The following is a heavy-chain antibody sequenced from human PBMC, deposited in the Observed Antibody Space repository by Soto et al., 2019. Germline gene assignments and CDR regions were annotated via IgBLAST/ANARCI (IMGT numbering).Heavy chain of an antibody. Sequence: SQTLSLTCAISGDSVSSNSPAWNWIRQSPSRGLEWLGRTYYRSKWYNDYAVSVKSRITINPDTSKNQFSLQLNSVTPEDTAVYYCARNYDFWSGYPYGMDVWGQGTTVTVSS. D-gene: IGHD3-3*01. V-gene: IGHV6-1*01. CDR3: ARNYDFWSGYPYGMDV. CDR1: GDSVSSNSPA. CDR2: TYYRSKWYN. J-gene: IGHJ6*02.